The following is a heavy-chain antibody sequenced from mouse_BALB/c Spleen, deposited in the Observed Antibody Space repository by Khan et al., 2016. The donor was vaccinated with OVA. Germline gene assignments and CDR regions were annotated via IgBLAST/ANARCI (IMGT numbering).Heavy chain of an antibody. CDR3: SLEITVTTAYLQRTNLKNEDTATSVCARGGDAYYRGDRDAMEY. D-gene: IGHD2-12*01. V-gene: IGHV9-4*02. Sequence: QIQLVQSGPELKKPGETVRISCKASWYTFTTAGIQWGQKMPGKGLKWIGWINTHSGVPKYAEDFKGRFAFSLELSVNNAFLPTKHPNNEAKGTFDFSLEITVTTAYLQRTNLKNEDTATSVCARGGDAYYRGDRDAMEYWGQGTSVTVSS. J-gene: IGHJ4*01. CDR2: INTHSGVP. CDR1: WYTFTTAG.